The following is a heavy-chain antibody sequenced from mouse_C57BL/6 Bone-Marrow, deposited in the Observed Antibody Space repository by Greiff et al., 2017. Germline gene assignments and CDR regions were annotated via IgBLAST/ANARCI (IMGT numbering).Heavy chain of an antibody. CDR2: INPNNGGT. CDR3: ARDYGTFDY. J-gene: IGHJ2*01. V-gene: IGHV1-26*01. Sequence: VQLQQSGPELVKPGASVKISCKASGYTFTDYYMNWVKQSHGMSLEWIGDINPNNGGTSYNQKFKGKATLTVDKSSSTAYMELRSLTSEDSAVYYCARDYGTFDYWGQGTTLTVSS. D-gene: IGHD1-1*01. CDR1: GYTFTDYY.